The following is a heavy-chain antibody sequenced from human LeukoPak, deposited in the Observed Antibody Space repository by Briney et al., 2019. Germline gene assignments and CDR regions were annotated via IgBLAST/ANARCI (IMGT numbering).Heavy chain of an antibody. Sequence: SETLSLTCTVSGGSISSGGYYWSWIRQPPGKGLEWIGEINHSGSTNYNPSLKSRVTISVDTSKNQFSLKLSSVTAADTAVYYCATYPYSSPRPVFDYWGQGTLVTVSS. CDR3: ATYPYSSPRPVFDY. D-gene: IGHD6-13*01. V-gene: IGHV4-39*01. CDR2: INHSGST. J-gene: IGHJ4*02. CDR1: GGSISSGGYY.